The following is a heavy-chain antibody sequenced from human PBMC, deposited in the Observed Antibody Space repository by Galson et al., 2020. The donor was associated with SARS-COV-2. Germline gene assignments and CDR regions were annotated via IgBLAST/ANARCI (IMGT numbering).Heavy chain of an antibody. CDR1: GFTFSNSY. V-gene: IGHV3-11*04. CDR3: AKALNGQNFFYL. J-gene: IGHJ2*01. CDR2: IRPHGDTI. Sequence: NSGESLRLSCAASGFTFSNSYTSWIRHAPGKGLEWVSYIRPHGDTIYYGNSVTGRFTIPRDNAKQLLYLQMNSRRADDAAVYYCAKALNGQNFFYLWGRGTLVTVSS. D-gene: IGHD2-8*01.